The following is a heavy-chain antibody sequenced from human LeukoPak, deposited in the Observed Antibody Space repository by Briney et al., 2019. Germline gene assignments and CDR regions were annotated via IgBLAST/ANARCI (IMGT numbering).Heavy chain of an antibody. Sequence: SETLSLTCTVSGGSISSSSYYWGWIRQPPGKGLEWIGSIYYSGSTYYNPSLKSRVTISVDTSKNQFSLKLSSVTAADTAVYYCGRHQSGSYYEVDYWGQGTLVTVSS. J-gene: IGHJ4*02. CDR3: GRHQSGSYYEVDY. D-gene: IGHD1-26*01. CDR1: GGSISSSSYY. CDR2: IYYSGST. V-gene: IGHV4-39*01.